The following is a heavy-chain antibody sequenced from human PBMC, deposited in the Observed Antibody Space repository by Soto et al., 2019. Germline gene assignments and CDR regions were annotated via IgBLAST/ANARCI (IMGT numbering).Heavy chain of an antibody. V-gene: IGHV3-23*01. D-gene: IGHD6-25*01. CDR3: AKGSASGSPYYFDF. CDR2: ITGSGGDT. J-gene: IGHJ4*02. Sequence: PGGSLRLSCAASGFTFSNYAMSWVRQAPGKELEWVSAITGSGGDTYHADSVKGRFTISRDNSKNTLFLQMNRLRADDTAVYYCAKGSASGSPYYFDFWGQGTLVTVSS. CDR1: GFTFSNYA.